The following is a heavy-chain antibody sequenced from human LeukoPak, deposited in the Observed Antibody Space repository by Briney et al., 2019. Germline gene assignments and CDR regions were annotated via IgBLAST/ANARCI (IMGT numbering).Heavy chain of an antibody. CDR3: VRGDEVDY. D-gene: IGHD3-16*01. CDR1: GFTVSSNY. V-gene: IGHV3-53*05. J-gene: IGHJ4*02. CDR2: IYSGGST. Sequence: GGSLRLSCAASGFTVSSNYMSWVRQAPGKGLEWVSVIYSGGSTYYADSVKGRFTISRDNSKNTLYLQMNSLGPEDTAVYYCVRGDEVDYWGQGTLVTASS.